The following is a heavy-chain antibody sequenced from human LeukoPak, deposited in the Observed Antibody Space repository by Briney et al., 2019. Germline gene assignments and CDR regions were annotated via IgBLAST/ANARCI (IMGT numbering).Heavy chain of an antibody. J-gene: IGHJ4*02. Sequence: GVLRLSCAASGFTVSSNYMSWIRQAPGKGLEWVSYISSSGSTIYYADSVKGRFTISRDNAKNSLYLQMNSLRAEDTAVYYCARFARQEDYWGQGTLVTVSP. CDR3: ARFARQEDY. CDR2: ISSSGSTI. CDR1: GFTVSSNY. V-gene: IGHV3-11*01. D-gene: IGHD2-21*01.